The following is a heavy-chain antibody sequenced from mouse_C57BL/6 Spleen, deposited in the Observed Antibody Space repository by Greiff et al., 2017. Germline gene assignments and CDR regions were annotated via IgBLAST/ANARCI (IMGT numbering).Heavy chain of an antibody. V-gene: IGHV1-64*01. CDR2: IHPNSGST. CDR3: ARMKLGRVGYFDV. Sequence: QVQLQQPGAELVKPGASVKLSCKASGYTFTSYWMHWVKQRPGQGLEWIGMIHPNSGSTNYNEKFKSKATLTVDKSSSTAYMQLSSLTSEDSAVYYCARMKLGRVGYFDVWGTGTTVTVSS. J-gene: IGHJ1*03. CDR1: GYTFTSYW. D-gene: IGHD4-1*01.